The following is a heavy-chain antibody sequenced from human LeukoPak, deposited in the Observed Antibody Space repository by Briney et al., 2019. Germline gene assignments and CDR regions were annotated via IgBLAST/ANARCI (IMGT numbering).Heavy chain of an antibody. CDR3: TTEFKELGSFFYFYYMDV. CDR1: GFTFSNAG. V-gene: IGHV3-15*01. D-gene: IGHD3-10*01. Sequence: GGSLRLSCTASGFTFSNAGMNWVRQAPGKGLEWVGRIKTKSEGGTTDYAAPAKGRFTISRDDSKNALFLQMDSLKSDDTAIYYCTTEFKELGSFFYFYYMDVWGTGTTVTISS. J-gene: IGHJ6*03. CDR2: IKTKSEGGTT.